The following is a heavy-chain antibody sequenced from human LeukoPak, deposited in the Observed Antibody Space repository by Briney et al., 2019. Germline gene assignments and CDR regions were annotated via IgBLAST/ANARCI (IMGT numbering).Heavy chain of an antibody. CDR2: INHSGST. Sequence: PSKTLSLTCAVYGGSFSSYYWTWVRQPPGKGLEWIGEINHSGSTNYNPSLKSRVTISVDTSKNQFSLKLSSVTAADTAVYYCATSGGTLGPTNYFAYWGQGTLVTVSS. J-gene: IGHJ4*02. CDR1: GGSFSSYY. CDR3: ATSGGTLGPTNYFAY. V-gene: IGHV4-34*01. D-gene: IGHD3-16*01.